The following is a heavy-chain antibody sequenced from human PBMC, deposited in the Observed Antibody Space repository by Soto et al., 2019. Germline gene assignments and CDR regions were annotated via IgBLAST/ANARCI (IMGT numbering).Heavy chain of an antibody. CDR3: ARQDCSSTSCSFDY. J-gene: IGHJ4*02. Sequence: SETLSLTCTGSGGSISSSSYYWGWIRQPPGKGLEWIGSIYYSGSTYYNPSLKSRVTISVDTSKNQFSLKLSSVTAADTAVYYCARQDCSSTSCSFDYWGQGTLVTVSS. CDR2: IYYSGST. CDR1: GGSISSSSYY. D-gene: IGHD2-2*01. V-gene: IGHV4-39*01.